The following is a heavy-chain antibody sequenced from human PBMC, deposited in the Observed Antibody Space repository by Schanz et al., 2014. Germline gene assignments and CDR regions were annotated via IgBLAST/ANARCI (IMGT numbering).Heavy chain of an antibody. CDR2: INSVGSNT. J-gene: IGHJ4*02. CDR1: GFTFSSHW. V-gene: IGHV3-74*01. Sequence: EVQLVQSGGGLVQPGGPLRLSCAASGFTFSSHWMHWVRQDPGKGLVWVARINSVGSNTDYADSVTGRFTISRDNSKNTLYLQMDSLRAEDTAVYFCAKKGPACNPFDSWGQGTLVTVSS. CDR3: AKKGPACNPFDS.